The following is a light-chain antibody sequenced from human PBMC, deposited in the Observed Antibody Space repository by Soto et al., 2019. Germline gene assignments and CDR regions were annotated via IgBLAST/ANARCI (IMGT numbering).Light chain of an antibody. J-gene: IGLJ2*01. CDR2: EDN. CDR1: SSDVGSYNL. V-gene: IGLV2-23*01. CDR3: SSYAGYSTSVV. Sequence: QSVLTQPASVSGSPGQSITISCTGSSSDVGSYNLVSWYQHHPGKAPKFVIYEDNKRPSGVSDRFSGSKSGNTASLTISGLQAEDEAEYYCSSYAGYSTSVVFGGGTKLTVL.